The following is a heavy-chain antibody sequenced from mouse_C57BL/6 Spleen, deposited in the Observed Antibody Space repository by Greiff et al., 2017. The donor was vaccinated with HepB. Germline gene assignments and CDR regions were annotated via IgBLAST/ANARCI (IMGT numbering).Heavy chain of an antibody. Sequence: VQLKQSGPELVKPGASVKISCKASGYSFTGYYMNWVQQSPEKSLEWIGEINTSSGGTNYNQKFKAKATLTVDKSSSTAYMQLKSLTSEDSAVYYCARSGVYYGNFIGFAYWGQGTLVTVSA. J-gene: IGHJ3*01. CDR1: GYSFTGYY. D-gene: IGHD2-1*01. V-gene: IGHV1-42*01. CDR2: INTSSGGT. CDR3: ARSGVYYGNFIGFAY.